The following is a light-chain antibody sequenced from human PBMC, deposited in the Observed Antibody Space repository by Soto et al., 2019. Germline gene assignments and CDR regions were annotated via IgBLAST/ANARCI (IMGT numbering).Light chain of an antibody. Sequence: QSALTQPASVSGSPGQSITISCTGTSSDVGGYNYVSWYQQHPGKAPKLMISEVSNRPSGVSNRFSGSKSGNTASLTISGLQAEDEAEYYCSSYTSSSTPWVFGGGTKVTVL. CDR1: SSDVGGYNY. V-gene: IGLV2-14*01. CDR3: SSYTSSSTPWV. CDR2: EVS. J-gene: IGLJ3*02.